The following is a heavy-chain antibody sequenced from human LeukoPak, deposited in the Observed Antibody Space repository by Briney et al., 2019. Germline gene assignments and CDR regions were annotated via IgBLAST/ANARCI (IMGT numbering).Heavy chain of an antibody. CDR1: GFTFSDSY. CDR2: ISGSGSTI. V-gene: IGHV3-11*01. J-gene: IGHJ4*02. CDR3: VRGGCSSSSCYPDY. Sequence: PGGSLRLSCAASGFTFSDSYMSWIRQAPGKGLEWVSYISGSGSTIYYADALKGRFTISRDNAKDSLYLQMNSRRAEDTAVYYCVRGGCSSSSCYPDYWGQGTLVTVSS. D-gene: IGHD2-2*01.